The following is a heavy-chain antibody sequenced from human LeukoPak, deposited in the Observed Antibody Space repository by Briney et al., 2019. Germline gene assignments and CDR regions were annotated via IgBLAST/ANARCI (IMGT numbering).Heavy chain of an antibody. CDR1: GGSISSYY. CDR2: IYYSGIT. J-gene: IGHJ4*02. CDR3: ARHYGDYGVVDY. D-gene: IGHD4-17*01. Sequence: SETLSLTCTVSGGSISSYYWSWIRQPPGKGLEWIGYIYYSGITNYNPSLKSRVTISVDTSKNQFSLKLSSVTAADTAVYYCARHYGDYGVVDYWGQGTLVTVSS. V-gene: IGHV4-59*08.